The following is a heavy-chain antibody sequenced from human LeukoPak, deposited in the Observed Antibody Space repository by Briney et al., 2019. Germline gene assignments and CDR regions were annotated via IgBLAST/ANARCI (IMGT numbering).Heavy chain of an antibody. D-gene: IGHD1-26*01. J-gene: IGHJ3*01. V-gene: IGHV3-7*05. Sequence: PGGSLRLSCAASGSTFRNYWMHWVRQAPGKGLEWVANIKPDGSDKYYVDSVKGRFTISRDNAENSLYLQMNSLRAEDTAVYYCAPKVGVNHAFDVWGQGLLVTVSS. CDR1: GSTFRNYW. CDR3: APKVGVNHAFDV. CDR2: IKPDGSDK.